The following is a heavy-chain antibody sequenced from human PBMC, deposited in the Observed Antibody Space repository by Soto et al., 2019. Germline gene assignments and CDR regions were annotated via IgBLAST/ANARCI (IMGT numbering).Heavy chain of an antibody. CDR3: ARARGESPMVQEDFCAY. CDR1: GGTFSSDA. CDR2: IIPIFAPA. V-gene: IGHV1-69*01. Sequence: QVQLVQSGAEVKKPGSSVKVSCKASGGTFSSDAISWVRQAPGQGLEWMGGIIPIFAPANYAQKFQGRVTITADESPTTAYMELSGLTSEDTAMYYCARARGESPMVQEDFCAYWGQGTLVSVAS. J-gene: IGHJ4*02. D-gene: IGHD1-1*01.